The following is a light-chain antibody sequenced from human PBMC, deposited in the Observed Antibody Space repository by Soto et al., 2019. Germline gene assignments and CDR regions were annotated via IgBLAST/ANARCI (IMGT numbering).Light chain of an antibody. V-gene: IGKV3-20*01. Sequence: EIALTQSPCTLSLSPGERATLSCRASQSVASSYLAWYQQKPGQAPRLLIYGASSTATGIPDRFTGSGSGTEFTLTIRRLEPEDSGVYYCQQYGSSPRTFGQGTKVDIK. J-gene: IGKJ1*01. CDR2: GAS. CDR3: QQYGSSPRT. CDR1: QSVASSY.